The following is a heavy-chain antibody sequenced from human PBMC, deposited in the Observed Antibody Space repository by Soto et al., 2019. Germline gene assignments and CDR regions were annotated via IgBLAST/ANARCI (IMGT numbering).Heavy chain of an antibody. D-gene: IGHD3-10*01. Sequence: EGALRLSCTVSGFDFGDYYMSWIRQAPGKGLEWVSYIDSGDGTTYYTDSVKGRFTISRDNAKKTVYLQMSSLRVEDTALYYCVRPYYSRSWFPFDRWGQGTLATVSS. CDR2: IDSGDGTT. J-gene: IGHJ4*02. CDR3: VRPYYSRSWFPFDR. V-gene: IGHV3-11*01. CDR1: GFDFGDYY.